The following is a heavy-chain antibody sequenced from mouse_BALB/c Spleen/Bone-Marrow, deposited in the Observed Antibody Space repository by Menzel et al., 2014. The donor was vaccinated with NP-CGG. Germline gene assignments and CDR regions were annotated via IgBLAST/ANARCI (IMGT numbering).Heavy chain of an antibody. V-gene: IGHV1S137*01. CDR1: GYTFTDYA. Sequence: VQLKESGAELVRPGVSVKISCKGSGYTFTDYAMHWVKQSHAKSLEWIGVISTYYGDASYNQKFKGKATMTVDKSSSTAYMELARLTSEDSAIYYCASRGGSSWFAYWGQGTLVTVSA. CDR3: ASRGGSSWFAY. J-gene: IGHJ3*01. CDR2: ISTYYGDA.